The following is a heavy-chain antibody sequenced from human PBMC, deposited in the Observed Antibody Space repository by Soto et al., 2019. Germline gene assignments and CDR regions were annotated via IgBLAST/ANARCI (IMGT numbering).Heavy chain of an antibody. J-gene: IGHJ4*02. D-gene: IGHD4-17*01. CDR3: AREGRQEGSTVGN. V-gene: IGHV1-46*03. CDR2: INPSGGST. CDR1: GYTFTSYY. Sequence: QVQLVQSGAEVKKPGASVKVSCKASGYTFTSYYMHWVRQAPGQGLEWMGIINPSGGSTSYAQKFQGRVTMTRDTSTSTVYMELSNLRSEDTAVYYCAREGRQEGSTVGNWGQGTLVTVSS.